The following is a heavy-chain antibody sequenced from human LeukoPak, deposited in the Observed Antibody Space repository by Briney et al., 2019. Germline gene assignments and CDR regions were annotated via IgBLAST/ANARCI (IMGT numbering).Heavy chain of an antibody. D-gene: IGHD5-24*01. CDR2: INHSGST. CDR3: ARGPYGGGSYYFDY. V-gene: IGHV4-34*01. Sequence: SETLSLTCAVYGGSFCGYFCSWIRQPPGKGLEWIGEINHSGSTNYNPSLKSRVTISVDTSKNQFSLKLSSVTAADTAVYYCARGPYGGGSYYFDYWGQGTLVTVSS. CDR1: GGSFCGYF. J-gene: IGHJ4*02.